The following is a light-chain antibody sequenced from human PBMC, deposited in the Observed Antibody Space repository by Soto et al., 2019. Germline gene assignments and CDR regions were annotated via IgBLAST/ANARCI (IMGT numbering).Light chain of an antibody. J-gene: IGKJ2*01. CDR2: DAS. CDR3: QQYISYRYT. Sequence: DIQMTHFPSTLPASVGDRVTITCRASQTTNTWLAWYQQKPGTAPKLLIYDASSLEGGVPSRFSASGSGTEFTLSISSLQPDDLATYYCQQYISYRYTFGQGTKVEIK. CDR1: QTTNTW. V-gene: IGKV1-5*01.